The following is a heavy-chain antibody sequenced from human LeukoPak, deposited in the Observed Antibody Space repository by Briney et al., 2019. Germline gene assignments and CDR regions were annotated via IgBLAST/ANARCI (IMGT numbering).Heavy chain of an antibody. Sequence: SETLSLTCTVSGVSIGSYYWTWIRQPPGKGLEWIGEINHSGSTNYNPSLKSRVTISVDTSKNQFSLKLSSVTAAGTAVYYCARERFYDSGSSWGQGTLVTVSS. V-gene: IGHV4-34*01. D-gene: IGHD3-10*01. CDR3: ARERFYDSGSS. CDR2: INHSGST. CDR1: GVSIGSYY. J-gene: IGHJ5*02.